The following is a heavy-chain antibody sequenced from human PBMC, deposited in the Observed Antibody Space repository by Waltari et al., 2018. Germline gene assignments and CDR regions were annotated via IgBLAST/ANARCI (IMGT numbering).Heavy chain of an antibody. CDR1: GFPFSGYP. J-gene: IGHJ4*02. CDR2: IRGSGGDT. D-gene: IGHD3-10*01. V-gene: IGHV3-23*01. Sequence: EVQLLESGGGLVQPGGSLRLSCAASGFPFSGYPMTWVRQAPGKGLEWVSTIRGSGGDTYYADSVKGRFTISRDNSRNTLYLQMNTLRAGDTAVYYCAKSLGDTYGRYPMDYWGQGTLVTVSS. CDR3: AKSLGDTYGRYPMDY.